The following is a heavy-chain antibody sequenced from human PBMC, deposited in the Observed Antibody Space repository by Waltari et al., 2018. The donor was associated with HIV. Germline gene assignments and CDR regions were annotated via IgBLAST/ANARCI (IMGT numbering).Heavy chain of an antibody. J-gene: IGHJ4*02. CDR1: GFDFRHFA. CDR2: VRDGAYASTT. D-gene: IGHD2-2*03. Sequence: EIQLVDSGGGLVQPGQSLRLSCQTSGFDFRHFALTWLRQAPGKGLEFLARVRDGAYASTTDYAASVKGRLPITRDDWRSTSPLQMHNLMTEDTAAYFCAMDRAYLYLLDYWGQRTLVTVSS. CDR3: AMDRAYLYLLDY. V-gene: IGHV3-49*03.